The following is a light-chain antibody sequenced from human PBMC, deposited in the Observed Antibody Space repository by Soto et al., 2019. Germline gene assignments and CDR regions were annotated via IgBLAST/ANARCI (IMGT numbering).Light chain of an antibody. Sequence: EIVLPQSPGTPSLSPGERATLSCRASQSVSSSYLAWYQQKPGQAPRLLIYGASSRATGIPDRFSGSASGTDFTLTISRLEPEDFAVYYCQQYGSSPRTFGQGTKLEIK. CDR2: GAS. J-gene: IGKJ2*01. V-gene: IGKV3-20*01. CDR3: QQYGSSPRT. CDR1: QSVSSSY.